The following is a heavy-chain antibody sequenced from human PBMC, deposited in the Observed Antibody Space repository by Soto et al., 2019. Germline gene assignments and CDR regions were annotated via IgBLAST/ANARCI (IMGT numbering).Heavy chain of an antibody. V-gene: IGHV4-30-2*01. Sequence: PSETLSLTCSVSGGSIASGGYSWSWVRQPPGKGPEWIGYICWSGNSHHNPSLKGRVTISIELSRNQFSLKLRSVTAADTATYFCARGGATTVAPFWYFDLWGRGTLVTVSS. D-gene: IGHD4-17*01. CDR1: GGSIASGGYS. J-gene: IGHJ2*01. CDR3: ARGGATTVAPFWYFDL. CDR2: ICWSGNS.